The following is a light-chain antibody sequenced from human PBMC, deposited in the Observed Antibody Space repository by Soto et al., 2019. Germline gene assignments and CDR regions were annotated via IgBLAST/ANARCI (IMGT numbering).Light chain of an antibody. V-gene: IGKV3-15*01. CDR2: YAS. CDR1: QSVRNN. CDR3: LQYNNWTPIT. Sequence: EIMMTQSPATLSVSPGERATLSCRASQSVRNNLAWYPQKPGQAPRLLIYYASTRATGIPARFSGSGSGTEFTRTTSSLQSEDFAPYYCLQYNNWTPITFGHGTRLEI. J-gene: IGKJ5*01.